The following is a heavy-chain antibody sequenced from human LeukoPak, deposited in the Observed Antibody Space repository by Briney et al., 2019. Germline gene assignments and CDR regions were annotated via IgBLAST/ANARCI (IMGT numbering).Heavy chain of an antibody. Sequence: GASVKVSCKASGGTFSSYAISWVRQAPGQGLEWMGGIIPIFGTANYAQKFQGRVTITADKSTSTAYMELSSLRSEDTAVYYCAPIAARRGDVFDYWGQGTLVTVSS. J-gene: IGHJ4*02. CDR2: IIPIFGTA. CDR1: GGTFSSYA. V-gene: IGHV1-69*06. D-gene: IGHD6-6*01. CDR3: APIAARRGDVFDY.